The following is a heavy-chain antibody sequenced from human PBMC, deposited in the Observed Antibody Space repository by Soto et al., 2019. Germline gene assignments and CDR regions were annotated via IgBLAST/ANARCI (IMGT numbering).Heavy chain of an antibody. CDR3: ARGYRQGFDY. CDR2: TRNKANSYTT. D-gene: IGHD1-26*01. CDR1: GFTFSDHY. V-gene: IGHV3-72*01. Sequence: PGGSLRLSCAASGFTFSDHYMDWVRQAPGKGLEWVGRTRNKANSYTTEYAASVKGRFTISRDDSKNSLYLQMNSLKTEDTAVYYCARGYRQGFDYWGQGTLVTVSS. J-gene: IGHJ4*02.